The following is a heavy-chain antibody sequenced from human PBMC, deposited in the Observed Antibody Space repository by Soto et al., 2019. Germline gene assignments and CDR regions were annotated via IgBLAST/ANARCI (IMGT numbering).Heavy chain of an antibody. V-gene: IGHV1-8*01. Sequence: QVQLVQSGAEVKKPGASVKVSCKASGYTFTSYDINWVRQATGQGLEWMGWMNPNSGNTGYAQKSEGRVTMTRNTSISTAYMVLSSLSSEDTAVYSCAIGSWLYGQSSWGQGTLVTVSS. CDR2: MNPNSGNT. J-gene: IGHJ5*02. D-gene: IGHD3-10*01. CDR1: GYTFTSYD. CDR3: AIGSWLYGQSS.